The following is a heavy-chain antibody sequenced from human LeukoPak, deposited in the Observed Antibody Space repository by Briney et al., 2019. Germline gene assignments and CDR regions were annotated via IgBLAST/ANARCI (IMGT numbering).Heavy chain of an antibody. CDR2: IYSGGST. CDR3: ARYHYCSSTSCYMSGTHVAFDI. CDR1: GFTVSSNY. Sequence: GGSLRLSCAVSGFTVSSNYMSWVRQAPGKGLEWVSVIYSGGSTYYADSVKGRFTISRHNSKNTLYLQMNSLRAEDTAVYYCARYHYCSSTSCYMSGTHVAFDIWGQGTMVTVSS. V-gene: IGHV3-53*04. D-gene: IGHD2-2*02. J-gene: IGHJ3*02.